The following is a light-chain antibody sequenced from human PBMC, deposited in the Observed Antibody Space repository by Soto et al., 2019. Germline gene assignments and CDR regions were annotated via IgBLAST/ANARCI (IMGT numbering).Light chain of an antibody. CDR2: EVT. CDR1: TSDVGGYVC. CDR3: SSYAGRTLYV. Sequence: QSVLTQPPSAPGSPGQSVTISCTGTTSDVGGYVCVSWYRQRPGNAPTLLIHEVTKRPSGVPDLFSGSKSVNAASPTVSGLQAEDEADYYCSSYAGRTLYVFGPGTKVAVL. J-gene: IGLJ1*01. V-gene: IGLV2-8*01.